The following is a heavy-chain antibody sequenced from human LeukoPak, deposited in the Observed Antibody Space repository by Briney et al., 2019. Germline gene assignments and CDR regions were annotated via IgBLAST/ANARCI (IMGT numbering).Heavy chain of an antibody. D-gene: IGHD3-22*01. CDR3: ARRIYDSSGVDY. J-gene: IGHJ4*02. CDR1: GGSITSSNNY. V-gene: IGHV3-7*04. Sequence: ETLSLTCTVSGGSITSSNNYWGWVRQAPGKGLEWVANIKQDGSEKYYVDSVKGRFTISRDNAKNSLYLQMNSLRAEDTAVYYCARRIYDSSGVDYWGQGTLVTVSS. CDR2: IKQDGSEK.